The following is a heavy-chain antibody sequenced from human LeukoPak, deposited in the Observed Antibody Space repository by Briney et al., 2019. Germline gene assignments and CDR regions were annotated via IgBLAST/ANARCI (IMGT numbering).Heavy chain of an antibody. CDR1: GGSISSGGYY. CDR3: ARVSTHPVWLAPTSFDY. V-gene: IGHV4-31*03. CDR2: IYYSGST. J-gene: IGHJ4*02. Sequence: PSETLSLTCTVSGGSISSGGYYWSWIRQHPGKGLGWIGYIYYSGSTYYNPSLKSRVTISVDTSKNQFSLKLSSVTAADTAVYYCARVSTHPVWLAPTSFDYWGRGTLVTVSS. D-gene: IGHD3-16*01.